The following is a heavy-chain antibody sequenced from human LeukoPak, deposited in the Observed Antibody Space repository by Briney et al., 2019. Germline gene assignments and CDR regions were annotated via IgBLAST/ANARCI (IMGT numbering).Heavy chain of an antibody. Sequence: GGSLRLSCAASGFTFSIYWMSWVRQAPGKGLVWVSRIKTDGSSTTYADFVKGRFTISRDNAKNTLYLQMNSLRDEDTAVYYCARESYCSGGSCYSGRAFDIWGQGTMVTVSS. D-gene: IGHD2-15*01. V-gene: IGHV3-74*01. CDR3: ARESYCSGGSCYSGRAFDI. CDR2: IKTDGSST. CDR1: GFTFSIYW. J-gene: IGHJ3*02.